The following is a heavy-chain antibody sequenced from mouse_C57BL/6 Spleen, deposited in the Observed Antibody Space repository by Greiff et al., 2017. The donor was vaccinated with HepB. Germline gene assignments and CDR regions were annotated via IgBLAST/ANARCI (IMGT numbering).Heavy chain of an antibody. Sequence: EVQLVESGGGLVKPGGSLKLSCAASGFTFSSYAMSWVRQTPEKRLEWVATISDGGSYTYYPDNVKGRFTISRDNAKNNLYLQMSHLKSEDTAMYYCARGPYDYDGAYWGQGTLVTVSA. CDR1: GFTFSSYA. CDR3: ARGPYDYDGAY. CDR2: ISDGGSYT. J-gene: IGHJ3*01. V-gene: IGHV5-4*01. D-gene: IGHD2-4*01.